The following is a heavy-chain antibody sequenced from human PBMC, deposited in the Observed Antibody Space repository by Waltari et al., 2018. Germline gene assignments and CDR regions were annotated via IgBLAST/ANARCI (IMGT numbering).Heavy chain of an antibody. Sequence: QVQLQESGPGLVKPSQTLSLTCTVSGGSISSGGYYWSWIRQHPGKGLEWIGYIYYSGRTCYNPSLKSRVTISVDTSKNQFSLKLSSVTAADTAVYYCARGIYCSGGSCYVNWGQGTLVTVSS. D-gene: IGHD2-15*01. V-gene: IGHV4-31*03. CDR1: GGSISSGGYY. CDR2: IYYSGRT. J-gene: IGHJ4*02. CDR3: ARGIYCSGGSCYVN.